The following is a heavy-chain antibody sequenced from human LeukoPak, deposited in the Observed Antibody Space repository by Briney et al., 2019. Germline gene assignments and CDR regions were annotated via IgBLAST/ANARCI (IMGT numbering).Heavy chain of an antibody. V-gene: IGHV3-23*01. Sequence: GGSLRLSCAASGFTFSSYAMSWVRQAPGKGLEWVSAISGSGGSTYYADSVKGRFTISRDNSKNTLYVQMNSLRAEDTAVYYCAKGSSGWYLAKLDYWGQGTLVTVSS. CDR1: GFTFSSYA. J-gene: IGHJ4*02. CDR3: AKGSSGWYLAKLDY. CDR2: ISGSGGST. D-gene: IGHD6-19*01.